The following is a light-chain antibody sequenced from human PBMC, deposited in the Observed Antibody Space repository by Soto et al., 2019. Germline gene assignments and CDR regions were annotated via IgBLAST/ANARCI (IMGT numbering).Light chain of an antibody. CDR2: EGS. V-gene: IGLV2-23*01. Sequence: QSALTQPASVSGSPGQSITISCTGTSSDVGSYNLVSWYQQHPGKAPKLMIYEGSKRPSGVSNRFSGSKSGNTASLTISGLQAEDEADYYCCSYAGSTTRVQFGGGTKVTVL. CDR1: SSDVGSYNL. CDR3: CSYAGSTTRVQ. J-gene: IGLJ2*01.